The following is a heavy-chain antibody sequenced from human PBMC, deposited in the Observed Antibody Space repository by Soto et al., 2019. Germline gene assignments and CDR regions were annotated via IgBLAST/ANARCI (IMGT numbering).Heavy chain of an antibody. J-gene: IGHJ4*02. Sequence: SETLSLTCTVSGASINSGGYYWSWIRQLPGKGLEWLGYIYFSGSTYYNPSLESRVTISLDTSQNQFFLTLSSVIADYTAVYSCASGNAWGVILDSWGQGTLVTGSS. CDR2: IYFSGST. CDR3: ASGNAWGVILDS. D-gene: IGHD3-16*02. CDR1: GASINSGGYY. V-gene: IGHV4-31*03.